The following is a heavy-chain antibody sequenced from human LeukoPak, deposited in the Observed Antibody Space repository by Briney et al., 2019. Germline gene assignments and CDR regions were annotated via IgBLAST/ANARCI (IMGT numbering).Heavy chain of an antibody. CDR1: GGTFSSYA. V-gene: IGHV1-69*13. CDR3: ARGLDGSGTLGDY. D-gene: IGHD3-10*01. Sequence: GASVKVSCKASGGTFSSYAISWVRQAPGQGLEWMGGIIPIFGTANYAQKFQGRVTITEDESTSTAYMELSSLRSEDTAVYYCARGLDGSGTLGDYWGQGTLVTVSS. CDR2: IIPIFGTA. J-gene: IGHJ4*02.